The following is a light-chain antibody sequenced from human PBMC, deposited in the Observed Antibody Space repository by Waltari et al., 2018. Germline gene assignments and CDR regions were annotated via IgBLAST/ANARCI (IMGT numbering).Light chain of an antibody. Sequence: DIQVTQSPSSVSASVGDRVTITCRASQVVANWLAWYQQKPGKAPKLLIYAASSLQSGVPSRFSGSGFGTDFTLTISSLQPEDFATYYCQQANDFPYNFGQGTRLEIK. V-gene: IGKV1-12*02. CDR3: QQANDFPYN. J-gene: IGKJ2*01. CDR2: AAS. CDR1: QVVANW.